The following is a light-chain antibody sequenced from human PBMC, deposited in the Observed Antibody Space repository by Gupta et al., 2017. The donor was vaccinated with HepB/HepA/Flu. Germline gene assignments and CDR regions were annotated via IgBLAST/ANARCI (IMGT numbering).Light chain of an antibody. CDR3: QQCITSSWA. Sequence: IALTQSPGTLSLSPGERATRSCRASQSIDNRYLAWYQPKLGQAPRVLIYGASRRATRIPDRFSGSGSGTDFTLTITSLEPEDFAVYYFQQCITSSWAFGQGTKVDMK. J-gene: IGKJ1*01. CDR1: QSIDNRY. CDR2: GAS. V-gene: IGKV3-20*01.